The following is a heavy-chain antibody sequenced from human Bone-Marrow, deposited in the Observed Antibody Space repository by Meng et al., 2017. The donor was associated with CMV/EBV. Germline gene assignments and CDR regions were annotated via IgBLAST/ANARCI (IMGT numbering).Heavy chain of an antibody. D-gene: IGHD4-11*01. CDR2: IIPILGIA. Sequence: SVKVSCKASGGTFSSYTISWVRQAPGQGLEWMGRIIPILGIANYAQKFQGRVTITADKSTSTAYMELSSLRSDDTAVYYCARESKIQSLFDPWGQGTLVTVSS. CDR1: GGTFSSYT. J-gene: IGHJ5*02. V-gene: IGHV1-69*04. CDR3: ARESKIQSLFDP.